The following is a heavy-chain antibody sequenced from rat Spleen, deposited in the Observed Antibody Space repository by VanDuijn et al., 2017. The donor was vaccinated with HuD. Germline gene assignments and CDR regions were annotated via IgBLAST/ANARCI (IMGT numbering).Heavy chain of an antibody. Sequence: EEQLQESGPGLVKPSQSLSLTCSVTFYSIPSSYKWNWIRRFPQNKLEWMGYINSAGTTNYNPSLKSRISISRDTSKNQFFLQVNSVTTEDTATYYCARWVIYNTPFDYWGRGVMVTVSS. V-gene: IGHV3-3*01. CDR3: ARWVIYNTPFDY. J-gene: IGHJ2*01. D-gene: IGHD4-1*01. CDR1: FYSIPSSYK. CDR2: INSAGTT.